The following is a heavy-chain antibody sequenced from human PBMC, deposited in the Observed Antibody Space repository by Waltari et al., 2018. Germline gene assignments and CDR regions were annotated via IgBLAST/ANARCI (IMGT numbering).Heavy chain of an antibody. J-gene: IGHJ6*02. CDR3: AREAIHGDYHYYYGMDV. Sequence: QVQLVQSGAEVKKPGASVKVSCKASGYTFTGYYMHWVRQAPGQGLEWMGWINPNSGGTNYAQKFQGRVTMTRDTSISTAYMELSRLRSDDTAVYYCAREAIHGDYHYYYGMDVWGQGTTVTVSS. CDR2: INPNSGGT. V-gene: IGHV1-2*02. D-gene: IGHD4-17*01. CDR1: GYTFTGYY.